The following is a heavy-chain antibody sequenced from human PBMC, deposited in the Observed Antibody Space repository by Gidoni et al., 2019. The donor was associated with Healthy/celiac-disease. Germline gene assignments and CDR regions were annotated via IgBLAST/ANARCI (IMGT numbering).Heavy chain of an antibody. CDR2: ISSSSSYI. Sequence: EVQLVESGGGLVKPGGSLRLSCAASGFTFSSYSMNWVRQAPGKGLEWVSSISSSSSYIYYADSVKGRFTISRDNAKNSLYLQMNSLRAEDTAVYYCARGPYSSGFWWFDPWGQGTLVTVSS. CDR1: GFTFSSYS. CDR3: ARGPYSSGFWWFDP. D-gene: IGHD6-19*01. J-gene: IGHJ5*02. V-gene: IGHV3-21*01.